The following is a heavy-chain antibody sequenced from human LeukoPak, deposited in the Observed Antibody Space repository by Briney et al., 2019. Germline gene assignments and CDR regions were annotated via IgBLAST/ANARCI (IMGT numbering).Heavy chain of an antibody. Sequence: GGSLRLSCAASGFTFSDYYMNWVRQAPGKGLEWVSSFSSSNSIYYADAGKGRSTISRDNAMTLLYLKLNSMRAEETAVYYCARCIAAASELSWKYYYYYYSMDVWGKGTTVTVSS. J-gene: IGHJ6*04. CDR1: GFTFSDYY. CDR3: ARCIAAASELSWKYYYYYYSMDV. D-gene: IGHD6-13*01. CDR2: FSSSNSI. V-gene: IGHV3-69-1*02.